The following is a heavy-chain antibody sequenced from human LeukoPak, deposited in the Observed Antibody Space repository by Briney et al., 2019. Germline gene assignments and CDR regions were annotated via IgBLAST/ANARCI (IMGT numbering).Heavy chain of an antibody. CDR1: DGSISSSSYD. Sequence: SETLSLTRTVSDGSISSSSYDWGWIRQPPGKGLEWIVSTYYSGSTYSNPSFKSLFTISVNTSKNQFSLELSYVTAADTAVYHRSRTLSVNSHDWFSDLWGRGTLVTVSS. J-gene: IGHJ2*01. V-gene: IGHV4-39*01. CDR3: SRTLSVNSHDWFSDL. D-gene: IGHD4-23*01. CDR2: TYYSGST.